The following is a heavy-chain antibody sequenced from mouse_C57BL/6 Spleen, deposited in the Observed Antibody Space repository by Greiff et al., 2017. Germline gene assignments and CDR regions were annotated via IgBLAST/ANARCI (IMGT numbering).Heavy chain of an antibody. CDR3: ATHDGYYFDY. V-gene: IGHV1-64*01. D-gene: IGHD2-3*01. CDR2: IRPNSGST. J-gene: IGHJ2*01. Sequence: QVQLQQPGAELVKPGASVKLSCKASGYTFTSYWMHWVKQRPGQGLEWIGMIRPNSGSTNYNEKFKSKATLTVDKSSSTAYMQLSSLTSEDSAVYYCATHDGYYFDYWGQGTTLTVSS. CDR1: GYTFTSYW.